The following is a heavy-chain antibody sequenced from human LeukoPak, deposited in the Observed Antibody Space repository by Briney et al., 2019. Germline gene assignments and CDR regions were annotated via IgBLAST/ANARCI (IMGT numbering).Heavy chain of an antibody. D-gene: IGHD4-11*01. CDR1: GYTFTGYY. V-gene: IGHV1-69*13. Sequence: ASVKVSCKASGYTFTGYYLHWVRQAPGQGLEWMGGIIPIFGTANYAQKFQGRVTITADESTSTAYMELSSLRSEDTAVYYCARVRSMTTHDAFDIWGQGTMVTVSS. CDR3: ARVRSMTTHDAFDI. J-gene: IGHJ3*02. CDR2: IIPIFGTA.